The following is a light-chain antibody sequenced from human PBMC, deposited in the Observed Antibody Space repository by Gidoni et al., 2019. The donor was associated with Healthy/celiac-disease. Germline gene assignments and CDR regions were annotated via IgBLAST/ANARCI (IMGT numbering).Light chain of an antibody. CDR3: SSYTRSSALDVV. J-gene: IGLJ2*01. V-gene: IGLV2-14*01. Sequence: QSALTQPASVSGSPGQSITISCTGTSSDVGDYKYVSWYQQHPGKAPKLMIYEVSYRPSGVSNRFSGSKSGSTASLTISGLQAEDEADYYCSSYTRSSALDVVFGGGTRLTVL. CDR2: EVS. CDR1: SSDVGDYKY.